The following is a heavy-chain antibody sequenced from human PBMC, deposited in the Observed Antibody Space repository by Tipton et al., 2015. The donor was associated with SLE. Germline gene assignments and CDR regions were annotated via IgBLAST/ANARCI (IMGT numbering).Heavy chain of an antibody. Sequence: LSLTCVVSGFTFSSHAMNWVRQAPGKGLEWVSSISLSSSYIYYADSVKGRFTISRDNAKNSLYLQMSSLRPEDTAVYYCATSLLLGIDYWGQGTLVTVSS. CDR2: ISLSSSYI. CDR1: GFTFSSHA. J-gene: IGHJ4*02. D-gene: IGHD7-27*01. CDR3: ATSLLLGIDY. V-gene: IGHV3-21*01.